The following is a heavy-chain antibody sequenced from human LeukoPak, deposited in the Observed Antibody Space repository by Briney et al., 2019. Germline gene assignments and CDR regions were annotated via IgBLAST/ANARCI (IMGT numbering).Heavy chain of an antibody. D-gene: IGHD6-13*01. CDR2: IYTSGST. V-gene: IGHV4-4*07. CDR1: GGSISSYY. J-gene: IGHJ4*02. CDR3: ARADSSSWYYFDY. Sequence: SETLSLTCTVSGGSISSYYRSWIRQPAGKGLEWIGRIYTSGSTNYNPSLKSRVTMSVDTSKNQFSLNLNSVTAADTAVYYCARADSSSWYYFDYWGQGTLVTVSS.